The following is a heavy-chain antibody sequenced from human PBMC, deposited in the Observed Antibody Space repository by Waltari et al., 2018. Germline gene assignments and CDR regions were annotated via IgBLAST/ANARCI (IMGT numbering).Heavy chain of an antibody. V-gene: IGHV1-69*05. CDR3: ARGLGSSPGLNYYYYYMDV. CDR1: GGTFSSYA. Sequence: QVQLVQSGAEVKKPGSSVKVSCKASGGTFSSYAISWVRQAPGHGLEWMGGIIPIFGTANYAQKFQGRVTITTDESTSTAYMELSSLRSEDTAVYYCARGLGSSPGLNYYYYYMDVWGKGTTVTVSS. CDR2: IIPIFGTA. D-gene: IGHD6-6*01. J-gene: IGHJ6*03.